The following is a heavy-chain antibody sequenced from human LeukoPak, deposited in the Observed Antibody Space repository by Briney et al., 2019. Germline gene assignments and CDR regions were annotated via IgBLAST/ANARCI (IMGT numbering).Heavy chain of an antibody. J-gene: IGHJ1*01. V-gene: IGHV4-31*03. D-gene: IGHD3-9*01. CDR1: GGSISSGGYY. CDR3: ARGERYFDWSQYFQH. Sequence: SETLSLTCTVSGGSISSGGYYWSWIRQHPGKGLEWIGYIYYSGSTYYNPSLKSRVTISVDTSKNQFSLKLSSVTAADTAVYYCARGERYFDWSQYFQHWGQGTLVTVSS. CDR2: IYYSGST.